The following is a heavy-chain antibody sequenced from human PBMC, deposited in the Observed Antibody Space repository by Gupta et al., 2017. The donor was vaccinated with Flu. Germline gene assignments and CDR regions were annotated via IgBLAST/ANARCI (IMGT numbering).Heavy chain of an antibody. J-gene: IGHJ4*02. Sequence: QVRWLESGGGLARPGGSLRSSVAAPGSTLVGLGMPWARQAPGKGLEWVAVIWYDGSNKYYADSVKGRFTISRDNSKNTLYLQMNSLRAEDTAVYYCARDAFSSSWSEPGDYWGQGTLVTVSS. CDR2: IWYDGSNK. D-gene: IGHD6-13*01. CDR1: GSTLVGLG. CDR3: ARDAFSSSWSEPGDY. V-gene: IGHV3-33*01.